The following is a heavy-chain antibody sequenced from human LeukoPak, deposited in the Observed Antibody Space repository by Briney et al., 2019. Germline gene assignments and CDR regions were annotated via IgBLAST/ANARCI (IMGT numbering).Heavy chain of an antibody. CDR1: GFIFSSYV. V-gene: IGHV3-23*01. J-gene: IGHJ4*02. Sequence: GVSLRLSCAASGFIFSSYVMSWVRQAPGKGLEWVSAISGSGGSTYYADSVKGRFTISRDNSKNTLYLQMNSLRAEDTAVYYCAKGDWSSSDFDYWGQGTLVTVSS. CDR2: ISGSGGST. CDR3: AKGDWSSSDFDY. D-gene: IGHD6-6*01.